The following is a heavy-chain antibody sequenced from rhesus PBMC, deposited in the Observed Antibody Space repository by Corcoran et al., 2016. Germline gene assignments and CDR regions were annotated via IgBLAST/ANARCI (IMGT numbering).Heavy chain of an antibody. Sequence: QLQLQESGPGLVKPSETLSLTCAVSGGSMRDYYWSWIRQPPGKGLEWIGNIYGNFAVTNYNPSLKSRVTISKDTSKNQFSLKLSSVTAADTAVYYCARSRGFDCWGQGVLVTVSS. CDR2: IYGNFAVT. V-gene: IGHV4-81*01. CDR3: ARSRGFDC. CDR1: GGSMRDYY. J-gene: IGHJ4*01.